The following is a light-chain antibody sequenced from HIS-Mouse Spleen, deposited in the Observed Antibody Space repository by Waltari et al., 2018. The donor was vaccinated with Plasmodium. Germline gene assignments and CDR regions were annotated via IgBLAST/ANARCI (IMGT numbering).Light chain of an antibody. Sequence: EIVMTQSPATLSVSPGERATLSCRASQSVSSNLAWYQQKPGQAPRLLIYGASTRATGIPARFSGSGSRTEFTLTISSMQSEDFAVYYCQQYNNWPPEVTFGQGTKVEIK. CDR1: QSVSSN. CDR3: QQYNNWPPEVT. V-gene: IGKV3-15*01. J-gene: IGKJ1*01. CDR2: GAS.